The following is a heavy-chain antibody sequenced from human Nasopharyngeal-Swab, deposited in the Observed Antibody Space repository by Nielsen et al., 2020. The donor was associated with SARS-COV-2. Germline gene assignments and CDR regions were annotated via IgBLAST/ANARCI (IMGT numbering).Heavy chain of an antibody. V-gene: IGHV3-23*01. CDR2: ISGSGGST. Sequence: GDSLKISCAASGFTFSSYAMSWVRQAPGKGPEWVSAISGSGGSTYYADSVKGRFTISRDNSKNTLYLQMNSLRAEDTAVYYCAKDTGSSGYYEWSYDYWGQGTLVTVSS. CDR3: AKDTGSSGYYEWSYDY. CDR1: GFTFSSYA. J-gene: IGHJ4*02. D-gene: IGHD3-22*01.